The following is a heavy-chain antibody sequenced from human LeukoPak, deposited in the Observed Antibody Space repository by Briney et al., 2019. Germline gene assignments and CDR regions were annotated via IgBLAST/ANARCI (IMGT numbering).Heavy chain of an antibody. D-gene: IGHD3-10*01. Sequence: GGSLRLSCAASGFTFDDYGMSWVRQAPGKGLEWVSGIIWSGGSTGYADSVKGRFIISRDNAKNSLYLQMNSLRAEDTALYYCARDDYGSGSWHDYWGQGTLVTVSS. CDR3: ARDDYGSGSWHDY. J-gene: IGHJ4*02. CDR1: GFTFDDYG. V-gene: IGHV3-20*04. CDR2: IIWSGGST.